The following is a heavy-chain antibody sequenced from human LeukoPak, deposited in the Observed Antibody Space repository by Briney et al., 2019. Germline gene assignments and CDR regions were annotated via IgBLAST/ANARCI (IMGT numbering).Heavy chain of an antibody. CDR3: ARTHNWNYKRTDY. CDR2: IYYSGST. CDR1: GGSISSYY. V-gene: IGHV4-30-4*08. Sequence: SETLSLTCTVSGGSISSYYWSWIRQPPGKGLEWIGYIYYSGSTYYNPSLKSRVTISVDTSKNQFSLKLSSVTAADTAVYYCARTHNWNYKRTDYWGQGTLVTVSS. J-gene: IGHJ4*02. D-gene: IGHD1-7*01.